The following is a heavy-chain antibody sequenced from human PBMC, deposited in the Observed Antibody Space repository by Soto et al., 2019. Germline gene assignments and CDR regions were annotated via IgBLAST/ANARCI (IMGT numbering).Heavy chain of an antibody. D-gene: IGHD4-17*01. CDR1: GGSVNNANYF. J-gene: IGHJ6*02. Sequence: QVRLEESGPGLVKPSETLSLICSVSGGSVNNANYFWNWIRHHPENGLEWIGYIYYSGSTRYTPSFKTRATLSIDTSKSPFSLRLNSVTVADTAVYFCARDADYGGSRGGMDVWGRGTTVTVSS. V-gene: IGHV4-31*03. CDR2: IYYSGST. CDR3: ARDADYGGSRGGMDV.